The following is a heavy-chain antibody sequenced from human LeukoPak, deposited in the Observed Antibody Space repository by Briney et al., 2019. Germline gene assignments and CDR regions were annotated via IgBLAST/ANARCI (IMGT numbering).Heavy chain of an antibody. Sequence: GGSLRLSCAASGFPFSDCSLNWVRQAPGKGLEWVSSISRSGSYIYYADSVKGRFTISRDDAKKSLYLQMNGLRAEDTAVYYCARDRDFGVGNWFDPWGQGTLVTVSS. J-gene: IGHJ5*02. V-gene: IGHV3-21*01. CDR3: ARDRDFGVGNWFDP. D-gene: IGHD3-3*01. CDR2: ISRSGSYI. CDR1: GFPFSDCS.